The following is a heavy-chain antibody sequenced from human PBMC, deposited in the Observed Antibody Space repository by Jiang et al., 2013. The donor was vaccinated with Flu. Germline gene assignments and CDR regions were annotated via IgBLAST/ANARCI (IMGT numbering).Heavy chain of an antibody. D-gene: IGHD5-12*01. CDR2: ISGSGGST. V-gene: IGHV3-23*04. CDR3: AKRGGYDEYYYYGMDV. Sequence: VQLVESGGGLVQPGGSLRLSCAASGFTFSSHAMSWVRQAPGKGLEWVSAISGSGGSTYYADSVKGRFTISRDNSKNTLYLQMNSLRAEDTAVYYCAKRGGYDEYYYYGMDVWGQGTTVTVSS. CDR1: GFTFSSHA. J-gene: IGHJ6*02.